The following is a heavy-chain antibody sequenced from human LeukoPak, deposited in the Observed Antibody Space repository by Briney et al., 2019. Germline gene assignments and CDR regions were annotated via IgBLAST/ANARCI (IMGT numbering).Heavy chain of an antibody. V-gene: IGHV3-30*04. J-gene: IGHJ4*02. CDR1: GFTFSSYA. Sequence: GGSLRLSCAASGFTFSSYAMSWVRQAPGKGLEWVAVISYDGKKSYYADSVKGRFTISRDNSKSTLYLQMNSLRAEDTAVYYCAKGGKWDVTPFDYWGQGTLVTVSS. CDR2: ISYDGKKS. CDR3: AKGGKWDVTPFDY. D-gene: IGHD1-26*01.